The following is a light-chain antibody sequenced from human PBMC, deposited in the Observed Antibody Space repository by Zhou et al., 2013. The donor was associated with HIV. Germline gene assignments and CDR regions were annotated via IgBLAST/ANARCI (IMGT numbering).Light chain of an antibody. J-gene: IGKJ2*01. CDR2: DAS. V-gene: IGKV1-33*01. Sequence: DIQMTQSPSSLSASVGDRVTITCQASQDISNYLNWYQQKPGKAPKLLIYDASNLETGVPSRFSGSGSGTDFTLTISSLQPEDFATYYCQQSYTSPVYTFGQGTKVEIK. CDR1: QDISNY. CDR3: QQSYTSPVYT.